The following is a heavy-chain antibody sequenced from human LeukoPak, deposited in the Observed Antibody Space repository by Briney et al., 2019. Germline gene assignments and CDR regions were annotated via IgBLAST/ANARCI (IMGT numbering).Heavy chain of an antibody. CDR1: GFTFSSYA. CDR3: AKDLYGSGSSASSDY. CDR2: ISGSGGST. V-gene: IGHV3-23*01. J-gene: IGHJ4*02. Sequence: GGSLRLSCAASGFTFSSYAMSWVRQAPGKGLEWVSAISGSGGSTYYADSVKGRFTISRDNSKNTLYLQMNSLRAEDTAVYCCAKDLYGSGSSASSDYWGQGTLVTVSS. D-gene: IGHD3-10*01.